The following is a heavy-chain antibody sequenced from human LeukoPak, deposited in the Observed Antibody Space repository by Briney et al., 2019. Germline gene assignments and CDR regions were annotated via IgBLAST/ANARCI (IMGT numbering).Heavy chain of an antibody. CDR3: AFGYGSGSYFSVNYYGMDV. CDR2: IIPILGIA. CDR1: GGIFRSYA. Sequence: ASVKVSCKASGGIFRSYAISWVRQAPGQGLEWMGRIIPILGIANYAQKFQGRVTITADKTTSTAYMELSSLRSDDTAVFYCAFGYGSGSYFSVNYYGMDVWGQGTTVTVSS. D-gene: IGHD3-10*01. V-gene: IGHV1-69*04. J-gene: IGHJ6*02.